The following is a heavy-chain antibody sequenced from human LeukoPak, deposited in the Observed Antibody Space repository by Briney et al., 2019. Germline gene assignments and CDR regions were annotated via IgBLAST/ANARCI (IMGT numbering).Heavy chain of an antibody. J-gene: IGHJ6*03. V-gene: IGHV4-61*02. CDR1: GGSISSGSYY. CDR3: ARARVTMVRGVIIDYYYMDV. D-gene: IGHD3-10*01. CDR2: IYTSGST. Sequence: KPSETLSLTCTVSGGSISSGSYYWSWIRQPAGKGLEWIGRIYTSGSTNYNPSLKSRVAISVDTSKNQFSLKLSSVTAADTAVYYCARARVTMVRGVIIDYYYMDVWGKGTTVTTSS.